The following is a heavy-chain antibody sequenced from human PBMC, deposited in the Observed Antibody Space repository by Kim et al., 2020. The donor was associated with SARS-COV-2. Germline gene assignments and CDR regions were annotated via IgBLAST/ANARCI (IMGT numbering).Heavy chain of an antibody. CDR3: ARGRVVVVPAADYYMDV. CDR1: GGSFSGYY. J-gene: IGHJ6*03. V-gene: IGHV4-34*01. Sequence: SETLSLTCAVYGGSFSGYYWSWIRQPPGKGLEWIGEINHSGSTNYNPSLKSRVTISVDTSKNQFSLKLSSVTAADTAVYYCARGRVVVVPAADYYMDVWGEGTTVTVSS. D-gene: IGHD2-2*01. CDR2: INHSGST.